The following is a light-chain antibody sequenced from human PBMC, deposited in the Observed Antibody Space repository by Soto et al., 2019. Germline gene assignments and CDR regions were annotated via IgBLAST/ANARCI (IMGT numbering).Light chain of an antibody. CDR3: GSYSSSTTPFV. Sequence: QSVLTQPASVSGSPGQSITISCTGTSSDVGGYNYVSWYQQHPGKAPKLMIYEVTNRPSGVSNRFSGSKSGNTASLTISGLQAEDEADYYCGSYSSSTTPFVFGSGTKVTV. J-gene: IGLJ1*01. CDR1: SSDVGGYNY. CDR2: EVT. V-gene: IGLV2-14*01.